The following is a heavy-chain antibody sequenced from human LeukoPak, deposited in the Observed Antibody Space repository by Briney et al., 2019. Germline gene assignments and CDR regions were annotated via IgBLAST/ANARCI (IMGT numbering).Heavy chain of an antibody. CDR2: ISGSGGNT. D-gene: IGHD3-10*01. V-gene: IGHV3-23*01. CDR3: PNSPYVLLRFGEN. Sequence: GGSLRLSCAASGFTFSSYAMSWVRQAPGKGLEWVSAISGSGGNTYYADSVKGRFTISRDNSKNTLYLQMNSLRAEDTAVYYCPNSPYVLLRFGENWGQGTLVTVSS. CDR1: GFTFSSYA. J-gene: IGHJ4*02.